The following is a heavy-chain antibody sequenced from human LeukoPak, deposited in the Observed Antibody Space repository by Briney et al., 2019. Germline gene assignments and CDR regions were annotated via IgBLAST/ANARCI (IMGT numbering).Heavy chain of an antibody. CDR1: GGSISSSSYY. CDR2: IYYSGST. V-gene: IGHV4-39*07. D-gene: IGHD5-18*01. CDR3: ARLKAGDSYGLEGVDF. Sequence: SETLSLTCTVSGGSISSSSYYWGWIRQPPGKGLEWIGSIYYSGSTYYNPSLKSRVTISVDKSKNQFSLKLSSVTAADTAVYYCARLKAGDSYGLEGVDFWGQGILVTVSS. J-gene: IGHJ4*02.